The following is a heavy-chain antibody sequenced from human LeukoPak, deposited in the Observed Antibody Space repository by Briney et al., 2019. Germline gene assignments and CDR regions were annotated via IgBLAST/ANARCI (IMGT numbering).Heavy chain of an antibody. J-gene: IGHJ5*02. CDR1: GNSISSDYY. D-gene: IGHD4-17*01. CDR2: IHHSGST. Sequence: SETLSLTCTVSGNSISSDYYWGWIRQPPGKGLEWIGSIHHSGSTYYKSSLKSRFTISVDTSKNQFSLKLSSVTAADTAVYYCARDRPTGWFDAWGQGTLVTVSS. CDR3: ARDRPTGWFDA. V-gene: IGHV4-38-2*02.